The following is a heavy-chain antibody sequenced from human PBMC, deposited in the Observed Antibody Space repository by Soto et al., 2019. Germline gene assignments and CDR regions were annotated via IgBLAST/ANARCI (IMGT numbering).Heavy chain of an antibody. CDR2: ISAYNGNT. V-gene: IGHV1-18*04. D-gene: IGHD3-3*01. Sequence: QVQLVQSGAKVKKPGASVKVSCKASGYTFTSYGISWVRQAPGQGLEWMGWISAYNGNTNYAQKLQGRVTMTTDTSTSTAYMELRSLRSDDTAVYYCARELPYYDFWSGYYYYYYGMDVWGQGTTVTVSS. CDR3: ARELPYYDFWSGYYYYYYGMDV. CDR1: GYTFTSYG. J-gene: IGHJ6*02.